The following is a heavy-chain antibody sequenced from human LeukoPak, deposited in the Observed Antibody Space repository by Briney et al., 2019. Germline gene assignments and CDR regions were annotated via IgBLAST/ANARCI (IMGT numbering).Heavy chain of an antibody. J-gene: IGHJ5*02. V-gene: IGHV3-11*04. CDR3: ARREANSSGWYFWFDP. CDR2: ISSSGSTI. Sequence: GGSLRLSCAASGFTFSDYYMSWIRQAPGKGLEWVSYISSSGSTIYYADSVKGRFTISRDNAKNSLYLQMNSLRAEDTAVYDCARREANSSGWYFWFDPWGQGTLVTVSS. D-gene: IGHD6-19*01. CDR1: GFTFSDYY.